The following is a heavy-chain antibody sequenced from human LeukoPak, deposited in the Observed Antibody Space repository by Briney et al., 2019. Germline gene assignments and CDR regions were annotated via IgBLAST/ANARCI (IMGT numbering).Heavy chain of an antibody. V-gene: IGHV3-7*01. J-gene: IGHJ4*02. D-gene: IGHD3-3*01. CDR3: ARITIFGVAYFDY. Sequence: PGGSLRLSCAASGFTFSSYWMSWVRQAPGKGLEWVANIKQDGSEKYYVDSVKGRFTISRDNAQSSLYLQMNSLRAEDTAVYYCARITIFGVAYFDYWGQGTLVTVSS. CDR1: GFTFSSYW. CDR2: IKQDGSEK.